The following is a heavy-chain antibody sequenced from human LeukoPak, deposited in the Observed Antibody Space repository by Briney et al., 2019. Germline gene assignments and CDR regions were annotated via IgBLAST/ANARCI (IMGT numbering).Heavy chain of an antibody. CDR2: IRYDGSNK. J-gene: IGHJ4*02. CDR1: GFTFSSYG. V-gene: IGHV3-30*02. Sequence: GGSLRLSCAASGFTFSSYGMHWVRQAPGKGLEWAAFIRYDGSNKYYSDSVKGRFTISRDNSKNTLYLQMNSLRAEDTAVYYCAKGGHIVVVTAMVMDYWGQGTLVTVSS. D-gene: IGHD2-21*02. CDR3: AKGGHIVVVTAMVMDY.